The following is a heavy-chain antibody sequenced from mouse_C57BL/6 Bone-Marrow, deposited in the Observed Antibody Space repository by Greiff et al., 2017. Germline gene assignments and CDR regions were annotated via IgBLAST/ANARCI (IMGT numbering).Heavy chain of an antibody. V-gene: IGHV1-54*01. CDR2: INPGSGGT. CDR3: AREGIYYDYDY. J-gene: IGHJ3*01. Sequence: VQLQESGAELVRPGTSVKVSCKASGYAFTNYLIEWVKQRPGQGLEWIGVINPGSGGTNYNEKFKGKATLTADKSSSTAYMQLSSLTSEDSAVYFCAREGIYYDYDYWGQGTLVTVSA. CDR1: GYAFTNYL. D-gene: IGHD2-4*01.